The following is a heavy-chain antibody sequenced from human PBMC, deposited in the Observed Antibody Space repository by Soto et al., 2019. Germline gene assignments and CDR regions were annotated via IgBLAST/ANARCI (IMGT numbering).Heavy chain of an antibody. CDR2: ISYDGSNK. J-gene: IGHJ4*02. Sequence: GGSLRLSCAASGFTFSSYAMHWVRQAPGKGLEWVAIISYDGSNKHHADSVKGRFTISRDNSKDTLYLQMNSLRPEDTAVYYCASFMGSSGWTDFAYWGQGTLVTVSS. CDR1: GFTFSSYA. V-gene: IGHV3-30-3*01. CDR3: ASFMGSSGWTDFAY. D-gene: IGHD6-19*01.